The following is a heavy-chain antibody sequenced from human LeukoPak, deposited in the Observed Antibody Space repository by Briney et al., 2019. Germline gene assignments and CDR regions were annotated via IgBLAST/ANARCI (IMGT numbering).Heavy chain of an antibody. CDR3: ARASVLYHQLLCSY. CDR1: GFTFSSYS. Sequence: PGGSLRLSCAASGFTFSSYSVNWVRQAPGKGLEWVSSISSSSSYIYYADSVKGRFTISRDNAKNSLYLQMNSLRAEDTAVYYCARASVLYHQLLCSYWGQGTLVTVSS. CDR2: ISSSSSYI. V-gene: IGHV3-21*01. D-gene: IGHD2-2*01. J-gene: IGHJ4*02.